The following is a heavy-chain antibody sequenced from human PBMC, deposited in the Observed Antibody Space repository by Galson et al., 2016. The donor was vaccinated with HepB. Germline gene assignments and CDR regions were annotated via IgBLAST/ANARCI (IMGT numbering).Heavy chain of an antibody. CDR2: IYPGASDT. V-gene: IGHV5-51*01. D-gene: IGHD2-2*01. CDR1: GYSFTTYW. CDR3: ARPSMTHDAFNL. Sequence: QSGAEVKKPGESLKISCKGFGYSFTTYWIGWVRQMPGKGLEGMGFIYPGASDTRNSPSFQGQVTISADKSISTAYLQWRSLKASDTAMYYCARPSMTHDAFNLWGQGTMVTVSS. J-gene: IGHJ3*01.